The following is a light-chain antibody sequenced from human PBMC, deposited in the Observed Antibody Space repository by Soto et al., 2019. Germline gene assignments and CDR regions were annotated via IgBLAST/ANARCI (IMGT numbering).Light chain of an antibody. Sequence: EIVMRQSPVTLSVSPGERATLSCRASQSVSSNLAWYQQNPGQAPRLLISGASTRATGIPARFSGSGSGTEFTLTISSLQSEDFATYYCLQDNNYPWTFGQGTKVEIK. CDR2: GAS. CDR1: QSVSSN. CDR3: LQDNNYPWT. J-gene: IGKJ1*01. V-gene: IGKV3D-15*01.